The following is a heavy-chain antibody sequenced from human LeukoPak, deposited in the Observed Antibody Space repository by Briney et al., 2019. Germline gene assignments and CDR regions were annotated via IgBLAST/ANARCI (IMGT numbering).Heavy chain of an antibody. Sequence: GESLQISCQGSGYTFTTYWIGWVRQMPGKGLEWMGIIYPGDSDTRYSPSFQGQVTISADKSISTAYLQWSSLKASDTAMYYCARRHAAMVTESWFDHWGQGTLVTVSS. D-gene: IGHD5-18*01. CDR1: GYTFTTYW. V-gene: IGHV5-51*01. CDR3: ARRHAAMVTESWFDH. CDR2: IYPGDSDT. J-gene: IGHJ5*02.